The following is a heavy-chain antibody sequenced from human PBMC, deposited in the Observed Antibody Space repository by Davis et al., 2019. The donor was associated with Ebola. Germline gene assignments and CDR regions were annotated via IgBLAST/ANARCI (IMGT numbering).Heavy chain of an antibody. V-gene: IGHV3-53*01. CDR2: MYAVGNT. D-gene: IGHD6-19*01. Sequence: GGSLRLSCAASGFTFSSNSMNWVRQAPGKGLEWVSLMYAVGNTFYADSVKGRFTISRDNSKNTIYLQMNSLRAEDTAVYYCARDPSGGSGWSMGYYGMDVWGKGTTVTVSS. CDR1: GFTFSSNS. CDR3: ARDPSGGSGWSMGYYGMDV. J-gene: IGHJ6*04.